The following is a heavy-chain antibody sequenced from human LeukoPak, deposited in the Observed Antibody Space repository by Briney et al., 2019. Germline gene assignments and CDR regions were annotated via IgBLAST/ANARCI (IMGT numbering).Heavy chain of an antibody. J-gene: IGHJ4*02. V-gene: IGHV3-48*03. D-gene: IGHD1-7*01. CDR2: ISSSGSSI. CDR1: GFSFSVYE. Sequence: GGSLRLSCTASGFSFSVYEMNWVRQAPGKGLEWISYISSSGSSISYADSVKGRFTISRDNAKNSLNLQMNSLRAEDTAVYYCARDRLFGNLPDYWGQGTLVTVSS. CDR3: ARDRLFGNLPDY.